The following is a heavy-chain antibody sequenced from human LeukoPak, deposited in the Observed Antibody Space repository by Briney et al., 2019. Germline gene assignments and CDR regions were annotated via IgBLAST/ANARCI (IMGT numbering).Heavy chain of an antibody. D-gene: IGHD5-12*01. CDR3: ATVRYSTIWSFEFDN. CDR1: GFNFSDYF. J-gene: IGHJ4*02. CDR2: ISKTGRGI. V-gene: IGHV3-11*01. Sequence: GGSLRLSCAASGFNFSDYFMSWIRQAPGKGLQWLAYISKTGRGIEYAESVRGRFTISRDNAKNSVFLQMDSLRAKDTAVYFCATVRYSTIWSFEFDNWGQGALVTVSS.